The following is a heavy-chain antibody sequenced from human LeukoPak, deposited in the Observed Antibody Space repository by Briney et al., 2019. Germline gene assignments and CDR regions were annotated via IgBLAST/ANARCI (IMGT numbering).Heavy chain of an antibody. Sequence: GGSLRLSCAASGFTFSTFAMSWGRQAPGKGLEWVSTITRSGAAKYYADSVKGRFTISRDNSKNTLYLQMDSLSAEDTALYNCAKDHPSCGGRDCLLFDNWGQGTLVTVSS. D-gene: IGHD2-21*01. V-gene: IGHV3-23*01. CDR1: GFTFSTFA. CDR2: ITRSGAAK. CDR3: AKDHPSCGGRDCLLFDN. J-gene: IGHJ4*02.